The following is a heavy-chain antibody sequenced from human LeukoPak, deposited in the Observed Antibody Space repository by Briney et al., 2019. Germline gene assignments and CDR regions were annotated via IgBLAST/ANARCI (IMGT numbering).Heavy chain of an antibody. CDR1: GFTFSSYG. Sequence: SGGSLRLSCAASGFTFSSYGMHWVRQAPGKGLEWVSFIRFDGSNTYYADSVKGRFTISRDNSKNTLYLQMNSLRAEDTAVYYCAKDSGSHHVLLPNYFDYWGQGTQVTVSS. CDR2: IRFDGSNT. J-gene: IGHJ4*02. V-gene: IGHV3-30*02. D-gene: IGHD6-13*01. CDR3: AKDSGSHHVLLPNYFDY.